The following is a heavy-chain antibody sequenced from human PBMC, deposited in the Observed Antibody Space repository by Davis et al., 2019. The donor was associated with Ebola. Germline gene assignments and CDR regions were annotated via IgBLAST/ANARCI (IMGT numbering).Heavy chain of an antibody. V-gene: IGHV4-31*03. CDR3: ARVVVYDRLVDY. CDR1: GGSISSGDYY. J-gene: IGHJ4*02. D-gene: IGHD2-8*02. CDR2: IHYSGRT. Sequence: LRLSCTVSGGSISSGDYYWXXLRHHPGKGLEWIGYIHYSGRTYYNPSLKSRVIISVDTSKNQFSLSLSSVTAADTAVYYCARVVVYDRLVDYWGQGTLVTVSS.